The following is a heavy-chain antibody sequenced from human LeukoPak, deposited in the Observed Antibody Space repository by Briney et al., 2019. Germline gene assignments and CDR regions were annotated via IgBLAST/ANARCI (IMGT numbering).Heavy chain of an antibody. J-gene: IGHJ4*02. Sequence: GGSLRLSCAASGFTFNSYWMHWVRQAPGKGLVWVSRISSDGSSTKYADSVKGRFTISRDNAKNTLYLQMNSLRAEDTAVYYCARAEAASGTDYWGQGTQVTVSS. D-gene: IGHD6-13*01. V-gene: IGHV3-74*01. CDR1: GFTFNSYW. CDR2: ISSDGSST. CDR3: ARAEAASGTDY.